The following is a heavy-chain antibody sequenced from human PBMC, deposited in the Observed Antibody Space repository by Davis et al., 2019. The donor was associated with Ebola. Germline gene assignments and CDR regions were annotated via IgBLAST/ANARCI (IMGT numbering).Heavy chain of an antibody. J-gene: IGHJ6*02. V-gene: IGHV3-48*02. CDR1: GFTFSSYS. CDR3: ARSPAAATDFYYYYGMDV. D-gene: IGHD6-13*01. Sequence: GGSLRLSCAASGFTFSSYSMNWVRQAPGKGLEWVSYISSSSSTIYYADSVKGRFTISRDNAKNSLYLQMNSLRDEDTAVYYCARSPAAATDFYYYYGMDVWGQGTTVTVSS. CDR2: ISSSSSTI.